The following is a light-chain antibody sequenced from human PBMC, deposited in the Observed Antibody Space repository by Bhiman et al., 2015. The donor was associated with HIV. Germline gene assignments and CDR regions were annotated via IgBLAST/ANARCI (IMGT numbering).Light chain of an antibody. CDR1: SSNIGTKY. Sequence: QSVLTQAPSASGTPGQRVTISCSGSSSNIGTKYVYWYQQLPGTAPKLLINRNNQRPSGVPDRFSASKSDASASLAITGLQAEDEADYYCQSYDGSLSGYVFGAGTRVTVL. CDR2: RNN. V-gene: IGLV1-47*01. J-gene: IGLJ1*01. CDR3: QSYDGSLSGYV.